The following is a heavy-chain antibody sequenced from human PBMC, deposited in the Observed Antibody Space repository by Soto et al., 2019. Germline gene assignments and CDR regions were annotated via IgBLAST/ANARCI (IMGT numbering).Heavy chain of an antibody. CDR2: IKSKTDGGTT. J-gene: IGHJ6*03. Sequence: EVQLVESGGGLVKPGGSLRLSCAASGFTFSNAWMSWVRQAPGKGLEWVGRIKSKTDGGTTDYAAPVKGRFTISRDDSKNTLYLQMNSLKTEDTAVYYCTTDLARLPPYYYYMDVWGKGTTVTVSS. V-gene: IGHV3-15*01. D-gene: IGHD4-17*01. CDR3: TTDLARLPPYYYYMDV. CDR1: GFTFSNAW.